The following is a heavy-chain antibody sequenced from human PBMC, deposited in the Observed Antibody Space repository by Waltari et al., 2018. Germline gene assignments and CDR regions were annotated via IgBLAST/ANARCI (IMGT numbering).Heavy chain of an antibody. V-gene: IGHV4-38-2*01. J-gene: IGHJ4*02. D-gene: IGHD1-26*01. CDR2: IYHSGST. CDR3: ARIKGREVYFDY. Sequence: QVQLQESGPGLVKPSETLSLTCAVSGYSISSGYYWGWIRQPPGKGLEWIGSIYHSGSTYYNPSLKSRVTISVYTSKNQFSLKLSSVTAADTAVYYCARIKGREVYFDYWGQGTLVTVSS. CDR1: GYSISSGYY.